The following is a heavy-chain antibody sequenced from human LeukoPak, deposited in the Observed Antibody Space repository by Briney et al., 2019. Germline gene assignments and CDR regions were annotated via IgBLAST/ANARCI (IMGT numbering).Heavy chain of an antibody. J-gene: IGHJ5*02. Sequence: ASVKVSCKASGGTFSSYAISWVRQAPGQGLEWMGGIIPIFGTANYAQKFQGRVTITADESTSTAYMELSSLRSGDTAVYYCASSHSSGYYGEPKTWGQGTLVTVSS. D-gene: IGHD3-22*01. V-gene: IGHV1-69*13. CDR3: ASSHSSGYYGEPKT. CDR1: GGTFSSYA. CDR2: IIPIFGTA.